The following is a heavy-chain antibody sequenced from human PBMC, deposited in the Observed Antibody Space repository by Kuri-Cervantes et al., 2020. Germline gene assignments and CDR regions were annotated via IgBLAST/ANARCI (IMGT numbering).Heavy chain of an antibody. CDR1: GVSISSYH. CDR3: ARRIAARIIAPIDY. CDR2: IYTSGST. V-gene: IGHV4-4*07. D-gene: IGHD6-6*01. J-gene: IGHJ4*02. Sequence: SETLSLTCTVSGVSISSYHWSWIRQPAGRGLEWIGRIYTSGSTNYNPSLKSRVTISVDKSKNQFSLKLSSVTAADTAVYYCARRIAARIIAPIDYWGQGTLVTVSS.